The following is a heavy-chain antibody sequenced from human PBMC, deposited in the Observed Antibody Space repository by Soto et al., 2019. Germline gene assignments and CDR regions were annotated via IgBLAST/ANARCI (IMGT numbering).Heavy chain of an antibody. CDR2: IIPIFPTS. Sequence: SVKVSCKASGGTFSNYAISWVRQAPGQGLEWMGGIIPIFPTSNYAQKFQGRVTITADESTSTAYMELSTLRSDDTAVFYCASHGLYDTSGYYLKWGQGTLVTVSS. D-gene: IGHD3-22*01. CDR1: GGTFSNYA. J-gene: IGHJ4*02. CDR3: ASHGLYDTSGYYLK. V-gene: IGHV1-69*13.